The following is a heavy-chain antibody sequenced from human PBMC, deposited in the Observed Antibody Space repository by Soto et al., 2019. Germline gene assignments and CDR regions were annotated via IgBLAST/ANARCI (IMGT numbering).Heavy chain of an antibody. CDR2: IQSGGPT. J-gene: IGHJ6*04. Sequence: GGSLRLSCAASGLTVSSKYMSWVRQAPGKGLEWVSLIQSGGPTYYADSVKGRFTISRDTSENTVHLQMDSLRAEDTAVYYCARDDVLCDGGRCYGVPLDVWGKGTKVTVSS. V-gene: IGHV3-66*01. CDR1: GLTVSSKY. D-gene: IGHD2-15*01. CDR3: ARDDVLCDGGRCYGVPLDV.